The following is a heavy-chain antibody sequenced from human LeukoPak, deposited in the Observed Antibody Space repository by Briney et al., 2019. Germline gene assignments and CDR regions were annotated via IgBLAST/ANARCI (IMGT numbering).Heavy chain of an antibody. D-gene: IGHD6-19*01. CDR1: GGSIGSYY. J-gene: IGHJ3*02. V-gene: IGHV4-4*07. CDR2: IYTSGST. CDR3: ARGKSSGWYEWDAFDI. Sequence: SETLSLTCTVSGGSIGSYYWSWIRQPTGKGLEWIGRIYTSGSTNYNPSLKSRVTMSVDTSKNQFSLKLSSVTAADTAVYYCARGKSSGWYEWDAFDIWGQGTMVTVSS.